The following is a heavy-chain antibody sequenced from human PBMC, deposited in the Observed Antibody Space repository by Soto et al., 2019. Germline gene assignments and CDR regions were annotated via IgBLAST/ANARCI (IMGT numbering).Heavy chain of an antibody. Sequence: NPSETLSLTCDVSGASRTTYYWSWIRQAPGKGLEWIGNVYHTGSTDYNSSLRSRVTISVDTSKNQFSLNMNSVTAADTAVYYCARRLFGSGWTLDSWGQGALVTVSS. D-gene: IGHD6-19*01. J-gene: IGHJ4*02. CDR2: VYHTGST. CDR1: GASRTTYY. CDR3: ARRLFGSGWTLDS. V-gene: IGHV4-59*13.